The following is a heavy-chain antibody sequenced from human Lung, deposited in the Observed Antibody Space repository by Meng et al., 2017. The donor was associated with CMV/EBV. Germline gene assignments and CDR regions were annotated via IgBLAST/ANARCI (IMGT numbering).Heavy chain of an antibody. CDR1: GYTLTNYY. J-gene: IGHJ4*02. D-gene: IGHD6-13*01. Sequence: SXXVSXXASGYTLTNYYIHWVRQAPGQGLEWMGIINPSDNTTIYAQKFQGRVTMTRDTSTSTVYMELSSLRSDDTALYYCAGDLGYSSSWYFQYYFDCWXQGTXVTVAS. V-gene: IGHV1-46*01. CDR2: INPSDNTT. CDR3: AGDLGYSSSWYFQYYFDC.